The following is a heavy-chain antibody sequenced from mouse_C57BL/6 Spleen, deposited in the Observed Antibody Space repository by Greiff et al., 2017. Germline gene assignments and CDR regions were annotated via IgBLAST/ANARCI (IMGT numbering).Heavy chain of an antibody. D-gene: IGHD1-1*01. CDR3: ARVTTVVAKYFEV. V-gene: IGHV5-4*03. CDR1: GFTFSSYA. J-gene: IGHJ1*03. Sequence: EVMLVESGEGLVKPGGSLKLSCAASGFTFSSYAMSWVRQTPEKRLEWVATISDGGSYTYYPDNVKGRFTISRDNAKNNLYLQMSHLTSEDTAMYYCARVTTVVAKYFEVWGTGTTVTVSS. CDR2: ISDGGSYT.